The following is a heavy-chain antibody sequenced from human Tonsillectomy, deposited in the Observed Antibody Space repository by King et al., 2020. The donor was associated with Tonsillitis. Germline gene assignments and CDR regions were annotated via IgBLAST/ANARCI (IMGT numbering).Heavy chain of an antibody. J-gene: IGHJ4*02. CDR2: IRYDGSDK. CDR3: AKRSYYGSGSPPPFDY. Sequence: VQLVESGGGVVQPGGSLRLSCAASGFIFSSYGMHWVRQAPGKGLQWVAFIRYDGSDKYYADSVKGRFTISRDNSKNTLYLQMNSLRAEDTAVHYCAKRSYYGSGSPPPFDYWGQGTLVTVSS. CDR1: GFIFSSYG. V-gene: IGHV3-30*02. D-gene: IGHD3-10*01.